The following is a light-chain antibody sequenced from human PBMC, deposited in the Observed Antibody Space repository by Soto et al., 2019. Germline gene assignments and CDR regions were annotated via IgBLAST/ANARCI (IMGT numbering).Light chain of an antibody. CDR1: QGIRKD. V-gene: IGKV1-6*02. J-gene: IGKJ5*01. CDR3: QQYNNWPT. CDR2: ATS. Sequence: AFQMTQSPSSLSASVGHRVSMTCPARQGIRKDLAWYQQKPGKAPKLLIYATSSLQSGVPSRFSGSGSGRDFTLTISSLQSEDLAVYYCQQYNNWPTFGQGTRLEIK.